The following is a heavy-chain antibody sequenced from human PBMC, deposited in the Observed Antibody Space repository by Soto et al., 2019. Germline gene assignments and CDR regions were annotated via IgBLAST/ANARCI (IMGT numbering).Heavy chain of an antibody. J-gene: IGHJ6*02. CDR3: ARALGYCSSTSCPYYYYYGMDV. CDR1: GYTFTSYD. CDR2: MNPNSDNT. D-gene: IGHD2-2*01. Sequence: QVQLVQSGAEVKKPGASVKVSCKASGYTFTSYDINWVRQATGQGLEWMGWMNPNSDNTGYAQKFQGRVTMTRNTSISTAYMELSSLRSEDTAVYYCARALGYCSSTSCPYYYYYGMDVWGQGTTVTVSS. V-gene: IGHV1-8*01.